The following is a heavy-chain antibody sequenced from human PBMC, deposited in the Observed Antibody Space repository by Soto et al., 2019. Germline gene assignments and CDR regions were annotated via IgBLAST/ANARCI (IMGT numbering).Heavy chain of an antibody. CDR1: GFTFSSYA. CDR2: ISGSGGST. V-gene: IGHV3-23*01. D-gene: IGHD4-17*01. Sequence: GGSLRLSCAASGFTFSSYAMSWVRQAPGKGLEWVSAISGSGGSTYYADSVKGRFTISRDNSKNTLYLQMNSLRAEDTAVYYCAKSKDYGDYVFYDYWGQGTLVTVSS. CDR3: AKSKDYGDYVFYDY. J-gene: IGHJ4*02.